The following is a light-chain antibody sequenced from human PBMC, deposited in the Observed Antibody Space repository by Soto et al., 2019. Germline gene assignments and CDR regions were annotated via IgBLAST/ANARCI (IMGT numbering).Light chain of an antibody. CDR3: QQSYTTPLT. J-gene: IGKJ4*01. CDR1: QNINNY. CDR2: VES. Sequence: DVQVTQSPSSLSASVGDRVTITCRASQNINNYLNWYQQKPGKAPKLLISVESNLQSGVPSRFSGHGSGTEFTLTISSLQPEDFATYYCQQSYTTPLTFGGGTKVEI. V-gene: IGKV1-39*01.